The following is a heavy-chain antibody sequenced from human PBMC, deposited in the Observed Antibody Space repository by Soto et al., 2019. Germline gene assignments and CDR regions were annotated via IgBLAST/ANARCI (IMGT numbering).Heavy chain of an antibody. CDR3: AREDRIAVAGTGGRGYYYYGMDV. V-gene: IGHV4-30-4*01. J-gene: IGHJ6*02. CDR2: IYYSGST. D-gene: IGHD6-19*01. Sequence: SETLSLTCTVSGGSISSGDYYWSWIRQPPGKGLEWIGYIYYSGSTYYNPSLKSRVTISVDTSKNQFSLKLSSVTAADTAVYYCAREDRIAVAGTGGRGYYYYGMDVWGQGTTVTVSS. CDR1: GGSISSGDYY.